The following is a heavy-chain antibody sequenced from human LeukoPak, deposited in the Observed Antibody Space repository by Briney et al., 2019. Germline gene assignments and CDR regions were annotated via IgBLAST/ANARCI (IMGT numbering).Heavy chain of an antibody. CDR3: ARDRRYDSSGMDAFDI. V-gene: IGHV1-18*01. CDR1: GYTFTSYG. J-gene: IGHJ3*02. D-gene: IGHD3-22*01. Sequence: KVSCKASGYTFTSYGISWVRQAPGQGLEWMGWISAYNGNTNYAQKLQGRVTMTTDTSTSTAYMELRSLRSDDTAVYYCARDRRYDSSGMDAFDIWGQGTMVTVSS. CDR2: ISAYNGNT.